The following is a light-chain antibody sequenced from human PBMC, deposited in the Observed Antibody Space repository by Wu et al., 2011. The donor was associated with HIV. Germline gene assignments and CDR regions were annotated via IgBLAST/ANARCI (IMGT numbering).Light chain of an antibody. J-gene: IGKJ2*01. CDR3: QQYNSYPYT. V-gene: IGKV1-5*03. Sequence: DIQMTQSPSTLSASVGDRVTITCRASQRISNWLAWYQQKPGKAPKLLIYEASSLQTGVPSRFSGSGSGTEFTLTINTLQPDDFATYHCQQYNSYPYTFGQGTKLRSN. CDR2: EAS. CDR1: QRISNW.